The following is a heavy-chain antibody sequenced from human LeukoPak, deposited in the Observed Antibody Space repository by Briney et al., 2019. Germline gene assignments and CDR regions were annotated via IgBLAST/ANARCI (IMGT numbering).Heavy chain of an antibody. D-gene: IGHD3-22*01. Sequence: PGGSLRLSCAASGFTFSNYWMTWVRQAPGKGLEWVANIKHDGSEDYYLDSVKGRFTISRDNAKSSMWLQMNSLRAEDTAVYYCAKGVTMIVVVTKGYFDYWGQGTLVTVSS. J-gene: IGHJ4*02. CDR1: GFTFSNYW. V-gene: IGHV3-7*03. CDR3: AKGVTMIVVVTKGYFDY. CDR2: IKHDGSED.